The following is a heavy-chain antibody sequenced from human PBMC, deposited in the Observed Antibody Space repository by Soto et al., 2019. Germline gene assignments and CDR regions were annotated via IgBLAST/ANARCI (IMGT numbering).Heavy chain of an antibody. J-gene: IGHJ5*02. CDR2: IHPSGYT. CDR1: GESFGGYY. CDR3: ARVRDWFDP. Sequence: TLSLPCAVHGESFGGYYWTWIRQPRGKALEWIREIHPSGYTNYNPSLKSTVNISVDTSKNQFSLRLTSVTAAETAVYYCARVRDWFDPWGQGTLVTVSS. V-gene: IGHV4-34*01. D-gene: IGHD3-3*01.